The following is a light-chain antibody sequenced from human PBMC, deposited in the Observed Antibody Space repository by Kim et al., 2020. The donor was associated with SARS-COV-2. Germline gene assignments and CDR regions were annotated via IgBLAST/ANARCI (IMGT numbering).Light chain of an antibody. Sequence: RATINCKSSQNVLYSSNNKNYLAWYQQKPGQPPKLLISWASTRESGVPDRFSGSGSGTDFTLTISSLQAEDVAVYYCQQYYNNPRTFGQGTKLEIK. CDR1: QNVLYSSNNKNY. J-gene: IGKJ2*01. CDR3: QQYYNNPRT. V-gene: IGKV4-1*01. CDR2: WAS.